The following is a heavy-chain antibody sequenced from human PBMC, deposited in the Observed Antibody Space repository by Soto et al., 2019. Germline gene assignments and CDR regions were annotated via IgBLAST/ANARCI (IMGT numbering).Heavy chain of an antibody. CDR1: GFTFSSYS. CDR2: ISSSSSYI. CDR3: ARDPYYDFWSGYYTGLATIETGGDY. J-gene: IGHJ4*02. Sequence: GGSLRLSCAASGFTFSSYSMNWVRQAPGKGLEWVSSISSSSSYIYYADSVKGRFTISRDNAKNSLYLQMNSLRAEDTAVYYCARDPYYDFWSGYYTGLATIETGGDYWGQGTLVTVSS. V-gene: IGHV3-21*01. D-gene: IGHD3-3*01.